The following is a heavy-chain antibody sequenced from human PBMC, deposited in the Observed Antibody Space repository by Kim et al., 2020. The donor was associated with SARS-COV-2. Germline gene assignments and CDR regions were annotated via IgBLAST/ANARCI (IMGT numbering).Heavy chain of an antibody. J-gene: IGHJ4*02. D-gene: IGHD3-3*01. CDR3: VKDQDAIYDFWSGYSPDY. CDR1: GFTFSSYG. Sequence: GGSLRLSCAASGFTFSSYGMHWVRQAPGKGLEWVAVISYDGSNKYYADSVNGRFTISRDNSKNTLYLQMNSLRAEDTAVYYCVKDQDAIYDFWSGYSPDYWGQGTLVTVSS. CDR2: ISYDGSNK. V-gene: IGHV3-30*18.